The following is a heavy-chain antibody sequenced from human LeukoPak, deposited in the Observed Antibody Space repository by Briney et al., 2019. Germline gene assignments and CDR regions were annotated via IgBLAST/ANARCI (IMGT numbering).Heavy chain of an antibody. V-gene: IGHV3-21*01. CDR2: ISSSGDYT. CDR1: GFTFNYKS. D-gene: IGHD3-3*01. J-gene: IGHJ4*02. CDR3: ARTNDFWSGPFDY. Sequence: PGGSLRLSCTTSGFTFNYKSMSWVRQAPGRGLEWVSFISSSGDYTYYADSVKGRFTISRDNAKNSLYLQMNSLRAADTAVYFCARTNDFWSGPFDYWGQGTLVTVSS.